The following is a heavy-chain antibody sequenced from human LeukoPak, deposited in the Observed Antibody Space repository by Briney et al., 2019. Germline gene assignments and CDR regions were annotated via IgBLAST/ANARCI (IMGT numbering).Heavy chain of an antibody. D-gene: IGHD2-2*01. J-gene: IGHJ6*02. CDR3: ARDSQYCSSTSCPNYYYYYGMDV. CDR1: GFTFDDYA. Sequence: PGRSLRLSCAASGFTFDDYAMHWVRQAPGKGLEWVSGISWNSGSIGYADSVKGRFTISRDNAKNSLYLQMNSLRAEDTAVYYCARDSQYCSSTSCPNYYYYYGMDVWGQGTTVTVSS. CDR2: ISWNSGSI. V-gene: IGHV3-9*01.